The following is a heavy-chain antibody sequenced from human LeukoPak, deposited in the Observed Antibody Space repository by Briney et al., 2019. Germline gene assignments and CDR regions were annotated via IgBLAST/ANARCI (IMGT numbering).Heavy chain of an antibody. CDR2: ISSSSSTI. Sequence: HSGGSLRLSCAASGFTFSSYSMNWVRQAPRKGLEWVSYISSSSSTIYYADSVKGRFTISRDNAKNSLYLQMNSLRAEDTAVYYCARDSKSIWYSSSYYYMDVWGKGTTVTVSS. J-gene: IGHJ6*03. CDR1: GFTFSSYS. D-gene: IGHD2-8*01. V-gene: IGHV3-48*01. CDR3: ARDSKSIWYSSSYYYMDV.